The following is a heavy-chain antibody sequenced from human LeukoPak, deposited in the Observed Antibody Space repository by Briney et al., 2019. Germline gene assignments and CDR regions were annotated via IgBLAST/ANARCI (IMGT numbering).Heavy chain of an antibody. V-gene: IGHV3-21*01. CDR3: AREVRGLDY. Sequence: GGSLRLSCAASRFTFTSYSMNWVRQAPGKGLEWVSSITSSSGYIYYADAVKGRFTISRDNAKSSLFLQMNSLRAEDTAVYFCAREVRGLDYWGQGTLVTVSS. CDR1: RFTFTSYS. J-gene: IGHJ4*02. CDR2: ITSSSGYI. D-gene: IGHD3-10*01.